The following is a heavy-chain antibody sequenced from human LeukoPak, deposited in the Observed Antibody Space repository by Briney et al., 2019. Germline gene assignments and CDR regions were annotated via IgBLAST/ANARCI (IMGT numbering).Heavy chain of an antibody. V-gene: IGHV1-69*05. CDR3: ARDGYSYDGWFDP. J-gene: IGHJ5*02. Sequence: SVKVSCKASGGTFSCYAISGLRQAPGQGLDWMGRIIPIFGTANYAQKFQGRVTITTDESTGTAYMELSSLRSEDTAVYYCARDGYSYDGWFDPWGQGTLVTVSS. CDR2: IIPIFGTA. D-gene: IGHD5-18*01. CDR1: GGTFSCYA.